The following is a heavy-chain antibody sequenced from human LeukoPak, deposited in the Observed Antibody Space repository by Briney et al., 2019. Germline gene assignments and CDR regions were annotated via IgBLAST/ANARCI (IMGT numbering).Heavy chain of an antibody. J-gene: IGHJ5*02. Sequence: GASVKVSCKASGYTFTSYGISWVRQAPGQGLEWTGWMNPNSGNTGYAQKFQGRVTITRDTSISTAYMELSSLRSEDTAVYYCARMNYHGSGGYDSPNWFDPWGQGTLVTVSS. D-gene: IGHD3-22*01. V-gene: IGHV1-8*03. CDR1: GYTFTSYG. CDR2: MNPNSGNT. CDR3: ARMNYHGSGGYDSPNWFDP.